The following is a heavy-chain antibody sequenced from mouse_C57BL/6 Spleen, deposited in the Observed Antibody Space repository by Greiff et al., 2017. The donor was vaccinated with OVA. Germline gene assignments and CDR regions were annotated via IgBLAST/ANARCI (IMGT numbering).Heavy chain of an antibody. D-gene: IGHD3-2*02. Sequence: QVQLQQSGAELARPGASVKLSCKASGYTFTSYGISWVKQSTGQGLEWIGEIYPRSGNTYYNEKFKGKATMTADKSTSTAYMELRSLTSGESAIYFCARTAQAFAIDYWGQGTSVTVSS. CDR3: ARTAQAFAIDY. V-gene: IGHV1-81*01. CDR2: IYPRSGNT. CDR1: GYTFTSYG. J-gene: IGHJ4*01.